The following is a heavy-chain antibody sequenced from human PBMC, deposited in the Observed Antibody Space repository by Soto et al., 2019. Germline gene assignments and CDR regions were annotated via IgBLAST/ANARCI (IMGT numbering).Heavy chain of an antibody. V-gene: IGHV4-34*01. CDR1: GGSFSGYY. Sequence: SSETLSLTCAVYGGSFSGYYWSWIRQPPGKGLEWIGEINHSGSTNYNPSLKSRVTISVDTSKNQFSLKLSSVTAADTAVYYCARGRDARYYYYGMDVWGQGTTVTVSS. CDR3: ARGRDARYYYYGMDV. D-gene: IGHD2-8*01. J-gene: IGHJ6*02. CDR2: INHSGST.